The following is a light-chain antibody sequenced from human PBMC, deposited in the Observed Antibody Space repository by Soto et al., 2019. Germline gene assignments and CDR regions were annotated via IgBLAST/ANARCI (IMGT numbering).Light chain of an antibody. CDR2: DAS. Sequence: EIVMTQSPSTLSVSPWERSTLSFMASQSVSSFLAWYQQKAGQAPRLLIYDASHRATGIPARFSGSGSGTDFTLTINSLEPEDFALYYCQQRYNWPPTFGQGTKVDIK. CDR1: QSVSSF. CDR3: QQRYNWPPT. V-gene: IGKV3-11*01. J-gene: IGKJ1*01.